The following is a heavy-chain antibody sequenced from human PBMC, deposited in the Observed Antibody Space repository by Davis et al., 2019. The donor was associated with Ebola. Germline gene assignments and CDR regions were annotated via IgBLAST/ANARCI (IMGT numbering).Heavy chain of an antibody. J-gene: IGHJ3*01. CDR2: IYPDDSDT. V-gene: IGHV5-51*01. D-gene: IGHD6-19*01. CDR1: GYRFTSYW. Sequence: GESLKISCKGSGYRFTSYWIGWVRHMPGRGLPWMGVIYPDDSDTTYSPSFQGQITISADRSISNAYLQWSSLKASDTAVYYCALLPYRSSWNDGFDFWGQGTMVTVSS. CDR3: ALLPYRSSWNDGFDF.